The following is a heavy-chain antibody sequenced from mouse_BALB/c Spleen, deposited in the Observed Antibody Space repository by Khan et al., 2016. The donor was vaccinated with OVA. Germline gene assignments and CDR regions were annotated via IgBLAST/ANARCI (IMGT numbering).Heavy chain of an antibody. J-gene: IGHJ4*01. Sequence: QIQLVQSGPELKKPGETVKISCKASGYSFRNFGMNWVKEAPGKGLEWMGWINTYTGEPTYADDFKGRFAFSLETSASTAYLQISNLTNEDATKYFCTRPHYYSNTLDYWGQGTSVTVSS. CDR1: GYSFRNFG. D-gene: IGHD2-1*01. CDR3: TRPHYYSNTLDY. V-gene: IGHV9-3-1*01. CDR2: INTYTGEP.